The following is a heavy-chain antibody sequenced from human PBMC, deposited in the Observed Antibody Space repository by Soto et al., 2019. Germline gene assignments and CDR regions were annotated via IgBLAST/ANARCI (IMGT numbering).Heavy chain of an antibody. CDR2: LNPNTDKT. CDR1: GYTFSNYD. Sequence: QVQLVQSGAEVKKPGASVKVSCKASGYTFSNYDINWVRQATGQGLEWMGWLNPNTDKTGSAQKFQGGVTMTRNTSISTAYLELSGLRSEDTAVYYCARGIKGLPPSAFDIWGQGTRVTVSS. J-gene: IGHJ3*02. D-gene: IGHD5-12*01. CDR3: ARGIKGLPPSAFDI. V-gene: IGHV1-8*01.